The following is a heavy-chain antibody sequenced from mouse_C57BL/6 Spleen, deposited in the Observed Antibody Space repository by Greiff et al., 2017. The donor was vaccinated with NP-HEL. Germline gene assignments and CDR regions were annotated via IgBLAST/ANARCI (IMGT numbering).Heavy chain of an antibody. Sequence: EVQRVESGGGLVQPKGSLKLSCAASGFTFTTYAMHWVRQAPGKGLEWVARIRSRSSNYATYYADSVKDRFTISRDDSQSMLYLQMNNLKTEDTAMYYCVREGRYAMDYWGQGTSVTVSS. CDR3: VREGRYAMDY. J-gene: IGHJ4*01. V-gene: IGHV10-3*01. CDR2: IRSRSSNYAT. CDR1: GFTFTTYA.